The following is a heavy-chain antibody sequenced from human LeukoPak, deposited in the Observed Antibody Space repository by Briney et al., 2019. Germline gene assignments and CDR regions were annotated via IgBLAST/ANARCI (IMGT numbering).Heavy chain of an antibody. D-gene: IGHD4-17*01. CDR1: GSTVSDYY. CDR2: IKNKVFSYST. Sequence: PGGSLRLSCAVSGSTVSDYYMAWVRQAPGKGLEWVGLIKNKVFSYSTEYAASVEGRFTISRDDSKNSVHLQMNSLKSEDTAIYFCSRVHSPYGGPGWFDPWGQGTLVTVSS. CDR3: SRVHSPYGGPGWFDP. V-gene: IGHV3-72*01. J-gene: IGHJ5*02.